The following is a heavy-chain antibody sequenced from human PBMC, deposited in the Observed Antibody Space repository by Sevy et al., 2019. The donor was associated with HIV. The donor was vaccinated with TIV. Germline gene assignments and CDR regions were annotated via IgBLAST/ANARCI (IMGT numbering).Heavy chain of an antibody. J-gene: IGHJ4*02. CDR2: ISSSSSYI. CDR3: ARAPGYYYGSGAAIQQFDY. CDR1: GFTFSSYS. D-gene: IGHD3-10*01. V-gene: IGHV3-21*01. Sequence: GGSLRLSCAASGFTFSSYSMNWVRQAPGKGLEWVSSISSSSSYIYYADSVKGRFTISRDNAKNSLYLQMNSLRAEDTAVYYCARAPGYYYGSGAAIQQFDYWGQGTLVTVSS.